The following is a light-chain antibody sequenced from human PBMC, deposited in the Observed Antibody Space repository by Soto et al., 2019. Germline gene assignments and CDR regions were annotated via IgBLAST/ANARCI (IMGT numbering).Light chain of an antibody. J-gene: IGKJ4*01. CDR3: QQYNNWPLT. CDR2: AAS. V-gene: IGKV3-15*01. CDR1: QDITNH. Sequence: EIVMTQSPATLSVSPGETVTVSCRASQDITNHLACYHQKPGQSPKLLIYAASTMATGIPARFSGSGSGVEFTLTIYSLQSEDIGLYFCQQYNNWPLTFGGGTRV.